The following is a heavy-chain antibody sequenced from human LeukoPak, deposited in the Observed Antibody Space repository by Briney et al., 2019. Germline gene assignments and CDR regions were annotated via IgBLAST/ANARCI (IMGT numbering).Heavy chain of an antibody. D-gene: IGHD1-26*01. CDR2: INHSGGT. Sequence: SETLSLTCAVYGGSFSGYYWSWIRQPPGKGLEWIGEINHSGGTNYNPSLKSRVTISVDTSKNQFSPKLSSVTAADTAVYYCVRSKGGSHDYWGQGTLVTVSS. CDR3: VRSKGGSHDY. V-gene: IGHV4-34*01. J-gene: IGHJ4*02. CDR1: GGSFSGYY.